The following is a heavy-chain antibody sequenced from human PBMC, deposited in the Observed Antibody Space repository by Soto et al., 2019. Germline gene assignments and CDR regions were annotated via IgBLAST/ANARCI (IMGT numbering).Heavy chain of an antibody. CDR1: GFTFDDYA. Sequence: GGSLRLSCAASGFTFDDYAMHWVRQAPGKGLEWVSGISWNSGSIGYADSVKGRFTISRDNAKNSLYLQMNSLRAEDTALYYCAKERAGGFDYWGQGTLVTVSS. CDR2: ISWNSGSI. V-gene: IGHV3-9*01. J-gene: IGHJ4*02. CDR3: AKERAGGFDY. D-gene: IGHD2-8*02.